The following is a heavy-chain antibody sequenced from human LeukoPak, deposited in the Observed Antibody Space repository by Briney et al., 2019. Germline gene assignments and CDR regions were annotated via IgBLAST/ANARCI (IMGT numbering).Heavy chain of an antibody. CDR2: IRYDGSNK. J-gene: IGHJ5*02. D-gene: IGHD3-22*01. Sequence: GRSLRLSCAASGFTFSSYGMHWVRQAPGKGLEVVAVIRYDGSNKYYADSVKGRFTISRDNSKNTLYLRMNSLRAEETAVYYCAREYATTYYYDSSGYQDNWFDPWGQGTLVTVSS. V-gene: IGHV3-33*01. CDR1: GFTFSSYG. CDR3: AREYATTYYYDSSGYQDNWFDP.